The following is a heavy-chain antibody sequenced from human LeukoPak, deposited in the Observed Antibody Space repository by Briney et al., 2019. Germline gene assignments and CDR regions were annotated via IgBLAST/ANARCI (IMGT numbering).Heavy chain of an antibody. D-gene: IGHD4-17*01. Sequence: GGSLRLSCAASGFTFSSYWMSWVRQAPGKGLEWVANIKEDGSEKYYMDSVKGRFTIFRDNVKNSLYLQMNSLRAEETAVYYCARKSDYGDFHFDCWGQGTQVTVS. J-gene: IGHJ4*02. CDR3: ARKSDYGDFHFDC. CDR2: IKEDGSEK. V-gene: IGHV3-7*04. CDR1: GFTFSSYW.